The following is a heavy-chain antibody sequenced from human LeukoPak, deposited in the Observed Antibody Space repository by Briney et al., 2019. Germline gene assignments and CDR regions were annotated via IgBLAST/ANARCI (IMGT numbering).Heavy chain of an antibody. CDR1: GGTFSSYA. V-gene: IGHV1-69*04. J-gene: IGHJ4*02. CDR3: ASLAAAVPY. Sequence: SVKVSCMAPGGTFSSYAISWVRQAPGQGLEWMGRIIPILGIANYAQKFQGRVTITADKSTSTAYMELSSLRSEDTAVYYCASLAAAVPYWGQGTLVTVSS. CDR2: IIPILGIA. D-gene: IGHD6-13*01.